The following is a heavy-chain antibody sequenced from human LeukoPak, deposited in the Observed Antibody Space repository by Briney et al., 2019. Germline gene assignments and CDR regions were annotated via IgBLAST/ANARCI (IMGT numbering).Heavy chain of an antibody. D-gene: IGHD3-22*01. J-gene: IGHJ3*02. V-gene: IGHV4-38-2*02. CDR1: GYSISSGYY. CDR3: ARQGGITMIVVVIQDAFDI. CDR2: VYYSGTT. Sequence: SSETLSLTCTVSGYSISSGYYWSWIRQPPGKGLEWIGSVYYSGTTYYNPSLKSRVTISVDTSKNQFSLKLSSVTAADTAVYYCARQGGITMIVVVIQDAFDIWGQGTMVTVSS.